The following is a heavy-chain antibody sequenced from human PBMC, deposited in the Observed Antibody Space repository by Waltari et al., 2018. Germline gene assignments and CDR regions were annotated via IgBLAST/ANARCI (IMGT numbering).Heavy chain of an antibody. CDR1: GGTFSSYT. Sequence: QVQLVQSGAEVKKPGSSVTVSCKASGGTFSSYTISWVRQAPGQGLEWMGRIIPILGIANYAQKFQGRVTITADKSTSTAYMELSSLRSEDTAVYYCASSFFGVASNWFDPWGQGTLVTVSS. CDR3: ASSFFGVASNWFDP. D-gene: IGHD3-3*01. V-gene: IGHV1-69*02. CDR2: IIPILGIA. J-gene: IGHJ5*02.